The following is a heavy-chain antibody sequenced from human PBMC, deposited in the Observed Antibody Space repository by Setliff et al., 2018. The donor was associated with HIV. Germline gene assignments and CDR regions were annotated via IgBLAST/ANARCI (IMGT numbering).Heavy chain of an antibody. V-gene: IGHV1-69*13. Sequence: SVKVSCKASGGPFTSAFNWVRQVPGQGLEWMGGIIPIFGTANYAQNFGGRVTITADQSTTASYLQLNSLRFEDTAIYYCASDSPAARFEELEDHYYYFMDVWGKGTTVTVSS. CDR2: IIPIFGTA. CDR3: ASDSPAARFEELEDHYYYFMDV. CDR1: GGPFTSA. J-gene: IGHJ6*03. D-gene: IGHD3-10*01.